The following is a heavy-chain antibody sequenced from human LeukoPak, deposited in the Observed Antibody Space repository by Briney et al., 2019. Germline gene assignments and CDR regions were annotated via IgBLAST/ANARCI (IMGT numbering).Heavy chain of an antibody. J-gene: IGHJ3*02. CDR1: GYSFTSYW. CDR3: ASARFIAAANDAFDI. D-gene: IGHD6-13*01. V-gene: IGHV5-51*01. CDR2: IYPGDSDT. Sequence: GEPLKISCKGSGYSFTSYWIGWVRQMPGKGLEWMGIIYPGDSDTRYSPSFQGQVTISADKSISTAYLQWSSLKASDTAMYYCASARFIAAANDAFDIWGQGTMVTVSS.